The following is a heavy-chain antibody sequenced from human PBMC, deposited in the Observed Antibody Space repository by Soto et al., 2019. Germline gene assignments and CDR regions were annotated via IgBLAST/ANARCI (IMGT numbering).Heavy chain of an antibody. CDR3: AKDKSTGEYSYYRYMDV. Sequence: LVESGGGLVQPDRPLRLSCEASGFNFGNHAMHWVRQVPGKGLEWVSAISWNSGQLDYAASVSGRFTISRDNDKNSLYLEMNSLRPDDTALYFCAKDKSTGEYSYYRYMDVWGRGTTVIVSS. J-gene: IGHJ6*03. V-gene: IGHV3-9*01. D-gene: IGHD4-17*01. CDR2: ISWNSGQL. CDR1: GFNFGNHA.